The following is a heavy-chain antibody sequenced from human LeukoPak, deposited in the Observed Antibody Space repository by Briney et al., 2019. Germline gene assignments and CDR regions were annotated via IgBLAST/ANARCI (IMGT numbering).Heavy chain of an antibody. V-gene: IGHV1-18*03. CDR3: ARDSGRPGYDFDY. J-gene: IGHJ4*02. CDR2: ISTYNGHR. Sequence: ASVKVSCKASGYTFTTYGISWVRQAPGQGLEWMGWISTYNGHRNYAQKLQGRLTMATDTSTSTAYMELSSLRSEDMAVYYCARDSGRPGYDFDYWGQGTLVTVSS. CDR1: GYTFTTYG. D-gene: IGHD3-10*01.